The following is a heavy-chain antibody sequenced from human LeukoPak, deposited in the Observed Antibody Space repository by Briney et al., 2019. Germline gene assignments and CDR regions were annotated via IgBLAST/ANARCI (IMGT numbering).Heavy chain of an antibody. CDR1: GFTSSSYA. D-gene: IGHD6-19*01. Sequence: GGSLRLSCAASGFTSSSYAMSWVRQAPGKGLEWVSAISGSGGSTYYADSVKGRFTTSRDNSKNTLYLQMNSLRAEDTAVYYCAKGVGYSSGWYGGFDYWGQGTLVTVSS. V-gene: IGHV3-23*01. J-gene: IGHJ4*02. CDR3: AKGVGYSSGWYGGFDY. CDR2: ISGSGGST.